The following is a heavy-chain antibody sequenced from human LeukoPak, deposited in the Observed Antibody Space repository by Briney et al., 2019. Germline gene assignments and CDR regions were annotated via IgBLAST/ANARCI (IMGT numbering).Heavy chain of an antibody. Sequence: GGSLRLSCTASGFNFNNYMMNWLRQAPGKGPEWVSYISSSSGSIYYADSVKGRFTISRDNAKNSLYLKMNSLRAEDTAVYYCVRALIATGDAFDTWGQGTLVTVSS. CDR1: GFNFNNYM. CDR3: VRALIATGDAFDT. D-gene: IGHD5-24*01. CDR2: ISSSSGSI. V-gene: IGHV3-48*01. J-gene: IGHJ3*02.